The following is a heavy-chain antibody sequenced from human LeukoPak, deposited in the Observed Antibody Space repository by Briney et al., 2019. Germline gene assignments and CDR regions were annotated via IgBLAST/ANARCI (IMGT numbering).Heavy chain of an antibody. CDR2: IHATGST. J-gene: IGHJ5*02. Sequence: PSETLSLTCSVSGGSISSGTYYWSWIRQPAGKGLEWIGRIHATGSTNYNPSLESRVTMSVDTSKNHLSLKVTSVTAADTAVYYCAREFSTNWFDPWAREPWSPSPQ. CDR1: GGSISSGTYY. V-gene: IGHV4-61*02. CDR3: AREFSTNWFDP.